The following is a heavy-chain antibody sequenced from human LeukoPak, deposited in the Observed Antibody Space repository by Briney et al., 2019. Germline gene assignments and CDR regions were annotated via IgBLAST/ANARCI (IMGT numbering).Heavy chain of an antibody. CDR2: INHYGST. Sequence: PSETLSLTCAVYGESLSNYYWSWIRQPPGKGLEWIGEINHYGSTYYNPSLKSRVTISVDTSENQFSLKLSSVTAADTAVYYCARPSPMVRGVTFDYWGQGTLVTVSS. CDR1: GESLSNYY. V-gene: IGHV4-34*01. CDR3: ARPSPMVRGVTFDY. J-gene: IGHJ4*02. D-gene: IGHD3-10*01.